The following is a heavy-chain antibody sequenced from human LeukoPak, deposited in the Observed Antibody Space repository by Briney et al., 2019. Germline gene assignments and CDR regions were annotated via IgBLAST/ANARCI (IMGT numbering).Heavy chain of an antibody. CDR3: ASGELLDDY. V-gene: IGHV3-30-3*01. CDR1: GFTFSSYS. CDR2: ISYDGSNK. J-gene: IGHJ4*02. D-gene: IGHD1-26*01. Sequence: PGGSLRLSCAASGFTFSSYSMHWVRQAPGKGLEWVALISYDGSNKYYADSVKGRFTISRDSSKNMLFLQINSLRPEDTAVYYCASGELLDDYWGQGTLVTVSS.